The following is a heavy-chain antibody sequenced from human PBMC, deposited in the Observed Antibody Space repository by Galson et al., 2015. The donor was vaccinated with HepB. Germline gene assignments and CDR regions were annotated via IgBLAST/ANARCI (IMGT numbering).Heavy chain of an antibody. CDR1: GFTFSSYS. Sequence: SLRLSCAASGFTFSSYSMNWVRQAPGKGLEWVSSISSSSRYIYYGDLVKGRFTISRDNAKNSLYLQMSSLRAEDTAVYYCARDSGSGYSYYFDYWGQGTLVTVSS. V-gene: IGHV3-21*06. CDR3: ARDSGSGYSYYFDY. CDR2: ISSSSRYI. D-gene: IGHD3-22*01. J-gene: IGHJ4*02.